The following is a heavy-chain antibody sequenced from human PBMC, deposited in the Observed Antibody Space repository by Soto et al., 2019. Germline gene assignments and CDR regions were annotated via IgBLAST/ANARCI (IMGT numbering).Heavy chain of an antibody. CDR2: IVVGSGNT. CDR3: AEDMDYDYVCGSVHNFAD. D-gene: IGHD3-16*01. V-gene: IGHV1-58*01. CDR1: GFTITTSA. Sequence: SVNVSCKASGFTITTSAVQWVRQARGQRLEWIGWIVVGSGNTNYAQKFQERVTITRDMSTSTAYMELSSLRSEDTAVYYCAEDMDYDYVCGSVHNFADRGQRT. J-gene: IGHJ4*02.